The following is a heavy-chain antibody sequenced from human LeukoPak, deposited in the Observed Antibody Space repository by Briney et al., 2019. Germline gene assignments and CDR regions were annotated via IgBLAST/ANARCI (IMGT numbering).Heavy chain of an antibody. V-gene: IGHV4-34*01. CDR2: INHSGST. Sequence: SETLSLTCAVYGGSFSGYYWSWIRQPPGKGLEWIGEINHSGSTNYNPSLKSRGTISVDTSKNQYSLKLSSVTAADTAVYYCARVVTIVVVPAAMDVWGQGTTATVSS. CDR1: GGSFSGYY. D-gene: IGHD2-2*01. CDR3: ARVVTIVVVPAAMDV. J-gene: IGHJ6*02.